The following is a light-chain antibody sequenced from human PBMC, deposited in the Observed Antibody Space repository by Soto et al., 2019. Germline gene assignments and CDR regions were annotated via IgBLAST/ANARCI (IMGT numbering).Light chain of an antibody. CDR3: QQYDNFPLT. CDR1: QDISSY. CDR2: DAS. J-gene: IGKJ3*01. Sequence: DIPMTQSPSSVSASVGDRVTITCQASQDISSYLNWYQQKPGKAPKLLIYDASNLETGVPSRFSGRGSGTDFTFTISSLQPEDIATYYCQQYDNFPLTFGPGTKVDLK. V-gene: IGKV1-33*01.